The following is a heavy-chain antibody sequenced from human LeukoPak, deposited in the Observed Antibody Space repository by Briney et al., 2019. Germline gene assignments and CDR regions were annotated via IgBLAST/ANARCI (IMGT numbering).Heavy chain of an antibody. D-gene: IGHD3-9*01. CDR1: GGSISSYY. CDR3: ATQGDDILTGYYFIF. Sequence: SETLSLTCTVSGGSISSYYWGWISQPPGKGLEWIGSIYYSGYTYYNPSLKSRVTISVDTSKNQFSLMLSSVTAADTAVYHCATQGDDILTGYYFIFWGQGTLVTVSS. V-gene: IGHV4-39*07. CDR2: IYYSGYT. J-gene: IGHJ4*02.